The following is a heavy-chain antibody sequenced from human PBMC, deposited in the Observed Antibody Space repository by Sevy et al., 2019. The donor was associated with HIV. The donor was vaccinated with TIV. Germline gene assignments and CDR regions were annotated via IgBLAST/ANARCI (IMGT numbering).Heavy chain of an antibody. J-gene: IGHJ4*02. CDR3: TPAGTYYDY. CDR2: IKSKTDGGPT. D-gene: IGHD6-13*01. CDR1: GFTFSNAW. Sequence: GGSLRLSCAASGFTFSNAWMSWVRQAPGKGLEWVGRIKSKTDGGPTDYAAPVKGRFTIARDDSKNTLYLQMNSLKTEDTAVYYCTPAGTYYDYWGQGTLVTVSS. V-gene: IGHV3-15*01.